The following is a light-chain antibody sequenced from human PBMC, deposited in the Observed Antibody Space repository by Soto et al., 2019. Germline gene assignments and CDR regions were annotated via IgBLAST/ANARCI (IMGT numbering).Light chain of an antibody. J-gene: IGKJ3*01. CDR3: QQYNSYSPFA. CDR2: DAS. Sequence: DIQMTQSPSTMSASVGDRFTITCRASQSISSGLAWYQQKPGKAPKLLIYDASSLESGVPSRFSGSGSGTEVNLTINSLQPDNFATYYCQQYNSYSPFAFGPGTKVDIK. CDR1: QSISSG. V-gene: IGKV1-5*01.